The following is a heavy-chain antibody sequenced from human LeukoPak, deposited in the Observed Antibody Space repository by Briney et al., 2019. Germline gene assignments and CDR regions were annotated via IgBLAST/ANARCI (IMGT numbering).Heavy chain of an antibody. Sequence: SETLSLTCAVSGYSISSGYYWGWIRQPPGKGLEWIGSIYHSGSTYYNPSLKSRVTISVDTSKNQFSLKLSSVTAADTAVYYCARQRVVPAANYWFDPWGQGTLATVSS. J-gene: IGHJ5*02. CDR1: GYSISSGYY. CDR2: IYHSGST. V-gene: IGHV4-38-2*01. D-gene: IGHD2-2*01. CDR3: ARQRVVPAANYWFDP.